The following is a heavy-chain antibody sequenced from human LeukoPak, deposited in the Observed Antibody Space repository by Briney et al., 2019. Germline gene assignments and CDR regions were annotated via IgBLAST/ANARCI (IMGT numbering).Heavy chain of an antibody. J-gene: IGHJ4*02. V-gene: IGHV3-7*03. CDR1: GFTFSSYW. Sequence: GGSLRLSCAASGFTFSSYWMSRVRQAPGKGLEWGANIKQDGSEKYYGDSVKGRFTISRDNAKNSLYLQMNSLRAGDTALYYCARYCTFRACSGTKYDSRGPGTLVTVSS. D-gene: IGHD1-1*01. CDR3: ARYCTFRACSGTKYDS. CDR2: IKQDGSEK.